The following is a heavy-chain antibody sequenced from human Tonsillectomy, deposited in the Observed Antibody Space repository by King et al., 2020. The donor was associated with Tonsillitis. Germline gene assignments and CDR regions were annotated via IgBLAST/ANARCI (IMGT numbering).Heavy chain of an antibody. J-gene: IGHJ4*02. CDR1: GYSFRGNY. V-gene: IGHV1-2*02. D-gene: IGHD3-3*01. CDR3: AGIGAKWSETKHALDL. CDR2: INPGSGET. Sequence: QLVQSGAEVKKPGASVKVSCKASGYSFRGNYIHWVRQAPGQGLEWMGWINPGSGETYFEQTFQGRVTATRDTSITTAYMEVNGLTFDDTAVYFCAGIGAKWSETKHALDLWGQGTLVTVSS.